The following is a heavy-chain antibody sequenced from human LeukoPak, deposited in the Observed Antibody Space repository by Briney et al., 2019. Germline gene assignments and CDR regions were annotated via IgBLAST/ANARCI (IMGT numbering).Heavy chain of an antibody. Sequence: SETLSLTCTVSGGSISSYYWSWIRQPAGKGLEWIGRIYSTGSTNYSPSLKSRVTMSVDKSKNQFSLNLSSVTAADTAVYYCARGVADPYSFDSWGQGTLVTVSS. CDR2: IYSTGST. D-gene: IGHD2-21*01. CDR3: ARGVADPYSFDS. CDR1: GGSISSYY. J-gene: IGHJ4*02. V-gene: IGHV4-4*07.